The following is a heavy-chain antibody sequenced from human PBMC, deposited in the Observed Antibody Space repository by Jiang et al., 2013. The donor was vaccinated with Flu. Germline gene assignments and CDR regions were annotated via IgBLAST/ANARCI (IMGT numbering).Heavy chain of an antibody. Sequence: VQPGGSLRLSCAASGFIFSGYAMHWIRQAPGKGLEYVSAITASGAGTFYANYVKGRFTIYRDNSWNTLFLQMDSLRADDTAVYYCARLSSHYDTSGYYYDYWGQGTLVTVSS. V-gene: IGHV3-64*01. J-gene: IGHJ4*02. CDR3: ARLSSHYDTSGYYYDY. CDR2: ITASGAGT. CDR1: GFIFSGYA. D-gene: IGHD3-22*01.